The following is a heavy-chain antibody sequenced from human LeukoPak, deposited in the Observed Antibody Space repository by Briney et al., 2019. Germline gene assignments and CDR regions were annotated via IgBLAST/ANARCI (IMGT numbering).Heavy chain of an antibody. D-gene: IGHD3-22*01. V-gene: IGHV3-15*01. Sequence: GGSLRLSCAASGFTFSNAWMSWVRQAPGKGLEWVGRIKSKTDGGTTDYAAPVKGRFTISRDDSKNTLYLQMNSLKTEDTAVYYCTTLLTYYYDLDAFDIWGQGTMVTVSS. CDR1: GFTFSNAW. CDR2: IKSKTDGGTT. J-gene: IGHJ3*02. CDR3: TTLLTYYYDLDAFDI.